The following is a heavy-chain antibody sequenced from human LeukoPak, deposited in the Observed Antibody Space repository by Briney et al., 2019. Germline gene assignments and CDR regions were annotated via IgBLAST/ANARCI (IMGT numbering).Heavy chain of an antibody. CDR1: GYTFTGYY. CDR2: INPNSGGT. CDR3: ASPDPNCSSTSCYTRFGY. J-gene: IGHJ4*02. D-gene: IGHD2-2*02. V-gene: IGHV1-2*02. Sequence: ASVKVSCKASGYTFTGYYMHWVRQAPGQGLEWMGWINPNSGGTNYAQKFQGRVTMTRDTSISTAYMELSRLRSDDTAVYYCASPDPNCSSTSCYTRFGYWGQGTWSPSPQ.